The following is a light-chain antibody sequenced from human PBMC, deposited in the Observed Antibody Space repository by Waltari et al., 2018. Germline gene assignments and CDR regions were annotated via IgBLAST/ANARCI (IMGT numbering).Light chain of an antibody. J-gene: IGLJ3*02. Sequence: SSELTQDPAVSVALGQTVRITCQGDSLRSYYASWYQQKPGQAPVLVIYGKNNRPSGIPDRFSGSNSGSTAFLTITGAQAEDEADYYCNFRDSSGGLGVFGGGTKLTVL. CDR3: NFRDSSGGLGV. CDR2: GKN. V-gene: IGLV3-19*01. CDR1: SLRSYY.